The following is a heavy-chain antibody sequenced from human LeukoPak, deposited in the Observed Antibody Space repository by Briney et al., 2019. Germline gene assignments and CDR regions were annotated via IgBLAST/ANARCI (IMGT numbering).Heavy chain of an antibody. CDR1: GGSISSGGYS. J-gene: IGHJ5*02. CDR2: IYHSGST. CDR3: ARVKGLLSSRYQLRGFNWFDP. D-gene: IGHD2-2*01. Sequence: SETLSLTCAVSGGSISSGGYSWSWIQQPPGKGLEWIGYIYHSGSTYYNPSLKSRVTISVDRSKNQFSLKLSSVTAADTAVYYCARVKGLLSSRYQLRGFNWFDPWGQGTLVTVSS. V-gene: IGHV4-30-2*01.